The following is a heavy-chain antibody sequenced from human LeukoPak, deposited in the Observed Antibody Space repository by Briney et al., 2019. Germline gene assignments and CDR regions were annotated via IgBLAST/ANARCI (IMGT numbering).Heavy chain of an antibody. CDR2: INPNSGGT. D-gene: IGHD3-22*01. V-gene: IGHV1-2*02. J-gene: IGHJ4*02. CDR1: GYTFTGYY. Sequence: ASVKVSCKASGYTFTGYYMHWVRQAPGQGLEWMGWINPNSGGTNYAQKFQGRVTMTRDTSISTAYMELSRLRSDDMAVYYCARGSITMIVVVTLADFDYWGQGTLVTVSS. CDR3: ARGSITMIVVVTLADFDY.